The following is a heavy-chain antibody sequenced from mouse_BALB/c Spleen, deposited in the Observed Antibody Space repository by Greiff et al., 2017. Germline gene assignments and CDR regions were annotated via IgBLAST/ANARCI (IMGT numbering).Heavy chain of an antibody. V-gene: IGHV1-55*01. Sequence: QVQLQQPGAELVKPGTSVKLSCKASGFNFTSYWINWVKLRPGQGLEWIGDIYPGSGSTNYNEKFKSKATLTVDTSSSTAYMQLSSLASEDSALYYCAGGGLLRDYYAMDYWGQGTSVTVSS. CDR1: GFNFTSYW. D-gene: IGHD1-1*01. CDR2: IYPGSGST. J-gene: IGHJ4*01. CDR3: AGGGLLRDYYAMDY.